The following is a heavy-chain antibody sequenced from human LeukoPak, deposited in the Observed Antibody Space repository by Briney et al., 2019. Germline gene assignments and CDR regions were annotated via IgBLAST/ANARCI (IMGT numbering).Heavy chain of an antibody. CDR2: IIPVFGTA. CDR1: GGTFTSYA. D-gene: IGHD6-19*01. V-gene: IGHV1-69*06. J-gene: IGHJ5*02. Sequence: SVKVSCKASGGTFTSYAISWVRQAPGQGLEWMGGIIPVFGTANYAQKFQGRVTITADKSTSTAYMELSSLRSEDTAVYYCARVVAVAGTPGSWFDPWGQGTLVTVSS. CDR3: ARVVAVAGTPGSWFDP.